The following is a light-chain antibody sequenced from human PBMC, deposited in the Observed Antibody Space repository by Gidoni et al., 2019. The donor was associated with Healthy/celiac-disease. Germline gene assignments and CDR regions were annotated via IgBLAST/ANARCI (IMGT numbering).Light chain of an antibody. Sequence: DIQMTQSPSSLSASVGDRVTITCRASQSSSSYVNWYQQKPGKAPKLLIYAASSLQSGVPSRFSGSGSGTDFTLTISSLQPEDFATYYCQQSYSTPWTFGQGTKVEIK. CDR1: QSSSSY. V-gene: IGKV1-39*01. CDR3: QQSYSTPWT. CDR2: AAS. J-gene: IGKJ1*01.